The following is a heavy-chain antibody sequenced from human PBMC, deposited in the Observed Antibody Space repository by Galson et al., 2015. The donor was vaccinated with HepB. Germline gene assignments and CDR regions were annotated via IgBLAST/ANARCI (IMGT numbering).Heavy chain of an antibody. CDR3: ASRITKVRGVIPSYFDY. V-gene: IGHV4-4*02. Sequence: TPSLTCAVSGGSISSSNWWSWVCQPPGKGLEWIGEIYHSGSTNYSASLKSRVTIAADKSKNQFSLKLSSVTAADTAVYYCASRITKVRGVIPSYFDYWGQGTLVAVSS. CDR1: GGSISSSNW. CDR2: IYHSGST. J-gene: IGHJ4*02. D-gene: IGHD3-10*01.